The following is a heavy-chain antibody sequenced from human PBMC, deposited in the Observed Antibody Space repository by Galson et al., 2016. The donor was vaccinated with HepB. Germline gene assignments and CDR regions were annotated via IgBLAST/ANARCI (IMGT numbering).Heavy chain of an antibody. D-gene: IGHD1-26*01. J-gene: IGHJ2*01. Sequence: QSGAEVKKPGESLRISCKGSGYSFTSYWISWVRQMPEKGLQWMGRIDPSDSYTNYGPSFQGHVTISADKSISTVYLQWNSLKASDTAMYYCASRPVSSGSYFDWYFDLWGRGTLVTVSS. CDR2: IDPSDSYT. V-gene: IGHV5-10-1*01. CDR3: ASRPVSSGSYFDWYFDL. CDR1: GYSFTSYW.